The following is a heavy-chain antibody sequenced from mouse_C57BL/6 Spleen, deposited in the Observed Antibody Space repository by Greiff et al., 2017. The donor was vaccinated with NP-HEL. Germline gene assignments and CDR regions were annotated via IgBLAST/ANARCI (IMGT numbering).Heavy chain of an antibody. D-gene: IGHD2-4*01. CDR2: FHPNSGST. CDR3: ARLYDFKGNWYFDV. V-gene: IGHV1-64*01. J-gene: IGHJ1*03. CDR1: GYTFTSYW. Sequence: QVQLQQPGAELVKPGASVKLSCKASGYTFTSYWMHWVKQRPGQGLEWIGMFHPNSGSTNYNEKFKSKATLTVDKSSSTAYMQLSSLTSEDSAVYYCARLYDFKGNWYFDVWGTGTTVTVSS.